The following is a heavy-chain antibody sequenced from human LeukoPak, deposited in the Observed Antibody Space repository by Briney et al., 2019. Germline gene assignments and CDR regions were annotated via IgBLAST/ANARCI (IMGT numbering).Heavy chain of an antibody. D-gene: IGHD3-10*01. J-gene: IGHJ4*02. CDR1: GGSMNSYY. Sequence: PSETLSLTCTVSGGSMNSYYWSWIRQPPGKGLEWIGYTSHSENTDYNPSLKSRVTISVDTSKNQFSLKLSPVTAADTAVYYCARGEAWFDYWGQGTLVTVSS. V-gene: IGHV4-59*08. CDR3: ARGEAWFDY. CDR2: TSHSENT.